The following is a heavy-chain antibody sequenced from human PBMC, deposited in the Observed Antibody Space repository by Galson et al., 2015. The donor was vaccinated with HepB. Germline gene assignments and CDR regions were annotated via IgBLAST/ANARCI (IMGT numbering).Heavy chain of an antibody. V-gene: IGHV5-10-1*01. Sequence: SGAEVKKPGESLRISCKGSGYSFTTYWISWVRQMPGKGLEWMGRIDPSDSYTNNSPPFQGHVTISADKSISTAYLQWSSLKASDTAMYYCVRRLGGYSSSSGDYWGQGTLVTVSS. CDR1: GYSFTTYW. J-gene: IGHJ4*02. D-gene: IGHD6-6*01. CDR2: IDPSDSYT. CDR3: VRRLGGYSSSSGDY.